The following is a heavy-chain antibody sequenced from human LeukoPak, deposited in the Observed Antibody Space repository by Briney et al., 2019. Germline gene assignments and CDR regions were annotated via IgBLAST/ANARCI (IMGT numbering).Heavy chain of an antibody. D-gene: IGHD5-12*01. CDR2: IYSGGNT. Sequence: TGGSLRLSCAASGFAVIDNYMNWVRQAPGEGLEWVAVIYSGGNTYYADPVAGRFTISRDTATNTVYLQMNSLRADDTAVYYCAREDSGYGLHLDYWGQGTLVTVSS. V-gene: IGHV3-66*01. CDR1: GFAVIDNY. J-gene: IGHJ4*02. CDR3: AREDSGYGLHLDY.